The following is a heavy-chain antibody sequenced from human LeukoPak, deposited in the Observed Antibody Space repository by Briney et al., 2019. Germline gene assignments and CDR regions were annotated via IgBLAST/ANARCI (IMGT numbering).Heavy chain of an antibody. CDR2: ISYDGSNK. V-gene: IGHV3-30-3*01. CDR1: GFTFSSYA. CDR3: ARDRSSDWFDP. J-gene: IGHJ5*02. Sequence: PGRSLRLSRAASGFTFSSYAMHWVRQAPGKGLEWVAVISYDGSNKYYADSVKGRFTISRDNSKNTLYLQMNSLRAEDTAVYYCARDRSSDWFDPWGQGTLVTVSS.